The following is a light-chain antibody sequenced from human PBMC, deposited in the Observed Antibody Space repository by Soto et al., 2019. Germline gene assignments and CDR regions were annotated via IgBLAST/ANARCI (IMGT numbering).Light chain of an antibody. V-gene: IGKV2-28*01. Sequence: ETLMPQFPVSLSVTPGAPASISCRSRQSLLHTNSYNYLDWYLQKPGQSQQLLIYLGSIRASGVSDRFSGSGSGTDFTLTISRVEAEEVGVYYCMQPLHLPITFGNGKRLEIK. CDR2: LGS. J-gene: IGKJ5*01. CDR3: MQPLHLPIT. CDR1: QSLLHTNSYNY.